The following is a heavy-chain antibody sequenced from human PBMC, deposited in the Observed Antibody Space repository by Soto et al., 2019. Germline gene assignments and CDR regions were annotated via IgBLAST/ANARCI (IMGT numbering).Heavy chain of an antibody. Sequence: QVQLQESGPGLVKPSETLSLTCTVSGGSISSYYCSWIRQPPGKGLEWIGYIYYSGSANYNPSLKSRVTISVDTSKNQSSLKLSSVTAADTAVYYCARAGAATLSDYWGQGTLVTVSS. D-gene: IGHD2-15*01. V-gene: IGHV4-59*01. CDR1: GGSISSYY. CDR3: ARAGAATLSDY. CDR2: IYYSGSA. J-gene: IGHJ4*02.